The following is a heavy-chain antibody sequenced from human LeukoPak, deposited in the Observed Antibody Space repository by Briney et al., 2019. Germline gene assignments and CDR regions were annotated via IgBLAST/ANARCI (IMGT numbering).Heavy chain of an antibody. Sequence: GGSLRLSCAASGFTFSSYAMSWVRQAPGKGLEWVSAISGSGGSTYYADSVKGRFTISRDNSKNTLYLQMNSRRAEDTAVYYCAGTSSGPERRGMDVWGQGTTVTVSS. D-gene: IGHD6-19*01. CDR3: AGTSSGPERRGMDV. J-gene: IGHJ6*02. CDR2: ISGSGGST. CDR1: GFTFSSYA. V-gene: IGHV3-23*01.